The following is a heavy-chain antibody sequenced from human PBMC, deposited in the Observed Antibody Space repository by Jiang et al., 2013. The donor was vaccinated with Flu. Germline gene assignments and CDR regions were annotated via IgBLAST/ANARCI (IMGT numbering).Heavy chain of an antibody. Sequence: GLVKPSETLSLTCTVSGGSISSYYWSWIRQPPGKGLEWIGYIYYSGSTNYNPSLKSRVTISVDTSKNQFSLKLSSVTAADTAVYYCARHASVAGIPLPNCHFDYWGQGTLVTVSS. J-gene: IGHJ4*02. CDR1: GGSISSYY. D-gene: IGHD6-19*01. CDR3: ARHASVAGIPLPNCHFDY. V-gene: IGHV4-59*08. CDR2: IYYSGST.